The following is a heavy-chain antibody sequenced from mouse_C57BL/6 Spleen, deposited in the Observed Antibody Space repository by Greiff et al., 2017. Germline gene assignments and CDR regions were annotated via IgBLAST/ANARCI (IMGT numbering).Heavy chain of an antibody. D-gene: IGHD1-1*01. CDR3: AREEVVATDYFDY. J-gene: IGHJ2*01. V-gene: IGHV1-81*01. Sequence: VKQRTGQGLERIGAIYPSSGNTYYNEKFKGKATLTADKSPSTAYMELRSLTSEDSAVYFCAREEVVATDYFDYWGQGTTLTVSS. CDR2: IYPSSGNT.